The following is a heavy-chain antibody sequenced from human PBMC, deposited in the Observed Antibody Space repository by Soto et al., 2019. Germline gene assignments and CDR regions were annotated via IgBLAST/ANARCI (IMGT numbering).Heavy chain of an antibody. J-gene: IGHJ4*02. Sequence: SETLSLTCTVSGDSLSSGGHYWSWIRQHPGKGLEWIGHTCDSVNTYYSPSLRSRVTISADMSKNQFSLNLRSVTAADTAVYYCARVDHRGYFAILTDYWGQGTLVTVSS. CDR2: TCDSVNT. CDR3: ARVDHRGYFAILTDY. D-gene: IGHD3-9*01. CDR1: GDSLSSGGHY. V-gene: IGHV4-31*03.